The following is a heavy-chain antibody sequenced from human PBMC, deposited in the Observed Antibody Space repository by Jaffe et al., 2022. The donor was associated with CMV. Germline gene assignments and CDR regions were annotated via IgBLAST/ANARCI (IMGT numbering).Heavy chain of an antibody. CDR2: IYYRSRWYS. V-gene: IGHV6-1*01. D-gene: IGHD1-26*01. CDR1: GDSVSSNSAS. CDR3: ARKTNSDIGGGLDY. J-gene: IGHJ4*02. Sequence: QVQLLQSGPGLAKPSQTLSLTCAISGDSVSSNSASWTWIRQSPSRGLEWLGRIYYRSRWYSEYALSVKSRIIINPDTSKNQFSLQLNSVTPEDTAIYYCARKTNSDIGGGLDYWGQGTLVTVSS.